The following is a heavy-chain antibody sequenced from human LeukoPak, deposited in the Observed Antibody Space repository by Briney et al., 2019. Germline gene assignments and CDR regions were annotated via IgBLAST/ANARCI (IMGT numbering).Heavy chain of an antibody. Sequence: SETLSLTCTVSGGSISSYYWSWIRQPAGKGLEWIGRVYTNGNTNYNPSLKSRVTMSLDTSKNQFSLKLNSVTAADTAMYYCARQERYFDWFPNAFDIWGQGTMVTVSS. J-gene: IGHJ3*02. D-gene: IGHD3-9*01. V-gene: IGHV4-4*07. CDR3: ARQERYFDWFPNAFDI. CDR2: VYTNGNT. CDR1: GGSISSYY.